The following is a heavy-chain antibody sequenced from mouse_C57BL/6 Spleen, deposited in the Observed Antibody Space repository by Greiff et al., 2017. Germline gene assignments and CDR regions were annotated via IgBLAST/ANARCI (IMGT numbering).Heavy chain of an antibody. CDR1: GYAFSSSW. CDR3: ATSYYGRKGLDY. J-gene: IGHJ2*01. D-gene: IGHD1-1*01. CDR2: IYPGDGDT. V-gene: IGHV1-82*01. Sequence: QVQLKQSGPELVKPGASVKISCKASGYAFSSSWMNWVKQRPGKGLEWIGRIYPGDGDTNYNGKFKGKATLTADKSSSTAYMHLSSLTSEDSAVYFCATSYYGRKGLDYWGQGTTLTVSS.